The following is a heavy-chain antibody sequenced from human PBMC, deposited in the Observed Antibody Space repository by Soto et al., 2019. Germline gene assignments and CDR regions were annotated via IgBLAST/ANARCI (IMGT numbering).Heavy chain of an antibody. Sequence: SETLSLTCTVSGGSISSGGYYWSWIRQHPGKGLEWIGYIYYSGSTYYNPSLKNRVTISVDTSKNQFSLKLSSVTAADTAVYYCARDRLGYCSSTSCYAADAFDIWGQGTMVTVS. CDR3: ARDRLGYCSSTSCYAADAFDI. CDR2: IYYSGST. V-gene: IGHV4-31*03. J-gene: IGHJ3*02. D-gene: IGHD2-2*01. CDR1: GGSISSGGYY.